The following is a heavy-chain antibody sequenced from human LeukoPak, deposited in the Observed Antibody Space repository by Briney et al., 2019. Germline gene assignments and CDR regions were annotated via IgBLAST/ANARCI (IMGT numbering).Heavy chain of an antibody. Sequence: GESLKISCKGSGYPFTNYWIAWVRQLPGKGLEWMGIIYPGDSTIKYSTSFQGQVPISADKSISTAYLQWRSLQASDTAIYYCARRGGAFYEDYWGQGTLVTVSS. CDR2: IYPGDSTI. CDR1: GYPFTNYW. D-gene: IGHD2-21*01. J-gene: IGHJ4*02. V-gene: IGHV5-51*01. CDR3: ARRGGAFYEDY.